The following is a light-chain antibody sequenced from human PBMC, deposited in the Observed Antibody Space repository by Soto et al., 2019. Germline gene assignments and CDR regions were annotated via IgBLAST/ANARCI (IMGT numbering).Light chain of an antibody. CDR2: STY. CDR3: VLYTGSGIYWV. CDR1: SGSVSTSYY. Sequence: VVTQEPSFSVSPGGTVTLTCGLSSGSVSTSYYPSWYQQTPGQAPRTLIYSTYTRSSGVPDRFSGSILGNKAALTITGAQADDESDYYCVLYTGSGIYWVFGGGTKVTVL. J-gene: IGLJ3*02. V-gene: IGLV8-61*01.